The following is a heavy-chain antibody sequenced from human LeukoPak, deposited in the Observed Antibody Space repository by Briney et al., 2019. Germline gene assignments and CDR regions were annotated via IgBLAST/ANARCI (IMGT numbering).Heavy chain of an antibody. D-gene: IGHD3-10*01. CDR2: IIPIFGTA. CDR1: GGTFSSCA. Sequence: EASVKVSCKASGGTFSSCAISWVRQAPGQGLEWMGRIIPIFGTANYAQKFQGRVTITTDESTSTAYMELSSLRSEDTAVYYCARNLGQSDDYWGQGTLVTVSS. CDR3: ARNLGQSDDY. J-gene: IGHJ4*02. V-gene: IGHV1-69*05.